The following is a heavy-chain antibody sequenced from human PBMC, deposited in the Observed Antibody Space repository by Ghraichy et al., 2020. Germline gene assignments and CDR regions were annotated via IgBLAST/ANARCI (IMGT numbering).Heavy chain of an antibody. J-gene: IGHJ5*02. CDR1: GFTFSDYG. CDR2: IWYDGSEK. Sequence: GGSLRLSCAASGFTFSDYGIHWVRQAPGKGLEWVAVIWYDGSEKYYADSVKGRFTISRDNSKNTLYLQMNSLRAEDTAVYYCARGGSIRANLYNWFDPWGQGTRVTVTS. CDR3: ARGGSIRANLYNWFDP. V-gene: IGHV3-33*01. D-gene: IGHD6-13*01.